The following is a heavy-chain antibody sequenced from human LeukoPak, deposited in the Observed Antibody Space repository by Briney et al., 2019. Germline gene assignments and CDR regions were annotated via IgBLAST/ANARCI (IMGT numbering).Heavy chain of an antibody. J-gene: IGHJ4*02. D-gene: IGHD6-13*01. CDR3: ARGPGGGSSYNYFDY. CDR1: GYSISSGYY. CDR2: IYHSGST. Sequence: SETLSLTCTVSGYSISSGYYWGWIRQPPGKGLEWIGSIYHSGSTYYNPSLKSRVTISVDTSKNQFSLKLNSVTATDAAVYYCARGPGGGSSYNYFDYWGQGTLVTVSS. V-gene: IGHV4-38-2*02.